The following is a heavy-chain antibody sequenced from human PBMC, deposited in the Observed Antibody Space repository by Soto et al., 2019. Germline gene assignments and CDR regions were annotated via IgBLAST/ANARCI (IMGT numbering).Heavy chain of an antibody. J-gene: IGHJ4*02. CDR1: GFTFSSYA. Sequence: QVQLVESGGGVVQPGRSLRLSCAASGFTFSSYAMHWVRQAPGKGLEWVAVISYDGSNKYYADSVKGRFTISRDNSKNTRYLQMNSLRAEDTAVDYCAREGSGYVPRVYFDYWGQGTLVTVSS. V-gene: IGHV3-30-3*01. D-gene: IGHD5-12*01. CDR2: ISYDGSNK. CDR3: AREGSGYVPRVYFDY.